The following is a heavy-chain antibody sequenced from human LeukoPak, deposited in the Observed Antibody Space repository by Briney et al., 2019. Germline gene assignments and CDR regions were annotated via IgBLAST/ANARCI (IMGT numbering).Heavy chain of an antibody. Sequence: GASVKVSCKASGYTFTSYYMHWVRQAPGQGLEWMGIINPSGGSTSYAQKFQGRVTMTRDTSTSTVYMELSSLRSEDTAVYYCARWGVYEEVSFGYYYYYYMDVWGKGTTVTVSS. J-gene: IGHJ6*03. CDR1: GYTFTSYY. V-gene: IGHV1-46*01. CDR3: ARWGVYEEVSFGYYYYYYMDV. D-gene: IGHD5/OR15-5a*01. CDR2: INPSGGST.